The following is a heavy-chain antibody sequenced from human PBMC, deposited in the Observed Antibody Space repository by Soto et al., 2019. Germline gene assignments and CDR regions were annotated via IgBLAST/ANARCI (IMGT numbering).Heavy chain of an antibody. CDR2: IIPIFGTA. V-gene: IGHV1-69*13. CDR1: GGTFSSYA. Sequence: SVKVSCKASGGTFSSYAISWVRQAPGQGLEWMGGIIPIFGTANYAQKFQGRVTITADESTSTAYMELSSLRSEDTAVYYCARGGLVGVVVTAIQTDAFDIWGQGTMVTVSS. CDR3: ARGGLVGVVVTAIQTDAFDI. D-gene: IGHD2-21*02. J-gene: IGHJ3*02.